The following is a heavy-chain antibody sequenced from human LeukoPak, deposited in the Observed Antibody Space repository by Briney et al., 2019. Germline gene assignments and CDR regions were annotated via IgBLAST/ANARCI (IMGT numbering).Heavy chain of an antibody. CDR3: AKDTYSSSLTGFDY. CDR1: GFTFDDYA. V-gene: IGHV3-9*01. J-gene: IGHJ4*02. Sequence: PGGSLRLSCAASGFTFDDYAMHWVRQAPGKGLEWVSGISWNSGSIGYADSVEGRFTISRDNAKNSLYLQMNSLRAEDTALYYCAKDTYSSSLTGFDYWGQGTLVTVSS. D-gene: IGHD6-6*01. CDR2: ISWNSGSI.